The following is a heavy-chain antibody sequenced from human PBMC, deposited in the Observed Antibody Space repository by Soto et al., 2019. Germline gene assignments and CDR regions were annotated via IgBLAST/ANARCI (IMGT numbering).Heavy chain of an antibody. J-gene: IGHJ4*02. Sequence: QVQLVESGGGVVQPGRSLRLSCAASGFTFGSYGMHWVRQAPGMGLEWVAVISYDGSNKYYADSVKGRVTISRDNSKNTLYLQMNSLRAEDTAVYYCAKDQCITMRDVVDYVDYWGQGTLVTVSS. CDR2: ISYDGSNK. CDR1: GFTFGSYG. CDR3: AKDQCITMRDVVDYVDY. V-gene: IGHV3-30*18. D-gene: IGHD3-22*01.